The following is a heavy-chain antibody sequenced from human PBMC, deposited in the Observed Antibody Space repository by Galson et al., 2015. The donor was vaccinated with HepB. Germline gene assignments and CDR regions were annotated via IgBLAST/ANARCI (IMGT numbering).Heavy chain of an antibody. D-gene: IGHD3-10*01. CDR3: ARLWGYTSGSYYYGADVIDV. Sequence: SLRLSCAASGFSFSSYGMHWVRQAPGKGLQWVAVIWYDGRQRNYAESVKGRFTISRDNSKNTLDLQMNSLRDEDTAVYYCARLWGYTSGSYYYGADVIDVWGQGTMVIVSS. CDR2: IWYDGRQR. J-gene: IGHJ3*01. CDR1: GFSFSSYG. V-gene: IGHV3-33*01.